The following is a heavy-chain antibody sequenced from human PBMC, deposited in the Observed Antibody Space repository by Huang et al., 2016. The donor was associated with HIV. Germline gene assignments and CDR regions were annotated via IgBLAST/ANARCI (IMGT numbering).Heavy chain of an antibody. CDR3: ARSAYGDLDY. CDR1: GYTFTNYD. J-gene: IGHJ4*02. D-gene: IGHD4-17*01. V-gene: IGHV1-8*02. Sequence: QVHLVQSGAEVKKTGASVKVSCKAYGYTFTNYDVNWVRQAPGRGLEWIGWMNPNTGNTGFAQSFQGRVTMTRKTSITTAYMELTSLTSEDTAVYYCARSAYGDLDYWGLGTLVIVSS. CDR2: MNPNTGNT.